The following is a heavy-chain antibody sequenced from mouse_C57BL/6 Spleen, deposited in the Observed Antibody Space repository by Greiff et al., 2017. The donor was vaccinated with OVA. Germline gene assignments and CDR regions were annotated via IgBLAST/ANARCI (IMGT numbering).Heavy chain of an antibody. CDR3: ARAITTVVARYYFDY. CDR2: INSDGSST. Sequence: EVQLVESEAGLVQPGSSMKLSCTASGFTFSDYYMAWVRQVPEKGLEWVANINSDGSSTYYLHSLKSRFIISRDNAKNSQYLQMSSLKSEDTATYYCARAITTVVARYYFDYWGKGTTLTVSA. D-gene: IGHD1-1*01. V-gene: IGHV5-16*01. J-gene: IGHJ2*01. CDR1: GFTFSDYY.